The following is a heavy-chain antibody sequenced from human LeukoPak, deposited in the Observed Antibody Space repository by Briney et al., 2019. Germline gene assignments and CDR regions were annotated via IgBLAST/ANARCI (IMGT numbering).Heavy chain of an antibody. J-gene: IGHJ3*02. CDR1: GGTFSSYA. CDR2: IIPIFGTV. CDR3: ARGGITMVRGVPEFDAFDI. V-gene: IGHV1-69*13. D-gene: IGHD3-10*01. Sequence: ASVKVSCKASGGTFSSYAISWVRQAPGQGLEWMGGIIPIFGTVNYAQKFQGRVTITADESTSTAYMELSSLRSEDTAVYYCARGGITMVRGVPEFDAFDIWGQGTMVTVSS.